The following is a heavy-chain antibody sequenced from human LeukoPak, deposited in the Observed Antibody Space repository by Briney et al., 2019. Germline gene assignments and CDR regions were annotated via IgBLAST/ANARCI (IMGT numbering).Heavy chain of an antibody. V-gene: IGHV4-59*11. Sequence: PSETLSLTCTVSGGSISTQYWSWIRQPPGKGQEWIGHIYSSGSTSYNPSLKSRVTMSVDTSTNQISLSLSSVTAADTAVYYCARTIRAYRGYDHWYFDVWGRGTLVTVSS. CDR1: GGSISTQY. D-gene: IGHD5-12*01. J-gene: IGHJ2*01. CDR3: ARTIRAYRGYDHWYFDV. CDR2: IYSSGST.